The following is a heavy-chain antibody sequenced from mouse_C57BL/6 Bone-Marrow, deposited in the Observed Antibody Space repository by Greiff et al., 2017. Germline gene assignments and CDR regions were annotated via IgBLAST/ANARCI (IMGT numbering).Heavy chain of an antibody. Sequence: QVQLQQPGAELVKPGASVTMSCKASGYTFTSYWLTWVKQRPGQGLEWIGDIDPGSGSTNYNEQFKSKATLTVDTSSSTAYMQLSSLTSEVAAVYYGARYDDYDPHYAMDYGGQGTSVTVSS. J-gene: IGHJ4*01. D-gene: IGHD2-4*01. CDR1: GYTFTSYW. CDR2: IDPGSGST. V-gene: IGHV1-55*01. CDR3: ARYDDYDPHYAMDY.